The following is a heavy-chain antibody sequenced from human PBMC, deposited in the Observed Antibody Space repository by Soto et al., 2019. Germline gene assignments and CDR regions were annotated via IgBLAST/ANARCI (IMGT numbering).Heavy chain of an antibody. Sequence: HSETLSLTCTVTGGSISSYYWSWIRQPPGKGLEWIGYIYYSGSTNYNPSLKSRVTISVDTSKNQLSLELSSVPAADTAVYYCARQIVGATKGSYYYGMDVWGQGTTVTRLL. CDR3: ARQIVGATKGSYYYGMDV. V-gene: IGHV4-59*08. CDR1: GGSISSYY. D-gene: IGHD1-26*01. J-gene: IGHJ6*02. CDR2: IYYSGST.